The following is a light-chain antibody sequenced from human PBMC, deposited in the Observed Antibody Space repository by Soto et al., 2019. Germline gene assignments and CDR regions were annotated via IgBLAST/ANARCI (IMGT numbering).Light chain of an antibody. Sequence: QSALTQPASVSGSPGQSITISCTGTSSDVGSYNLVSWYQQHPGKAPKLMIYEVSKRPSGVSNRFSGSKSGNTASLTISGLQAEDEADYYCCSYAGSRVFGGGTKVTAL. CDR1: SSDVGSYNL. J-gene: IGLJ3*02. CDR2: EVS. CDR3: CSYAGSRV. V-gene: IGLV2-23*02.